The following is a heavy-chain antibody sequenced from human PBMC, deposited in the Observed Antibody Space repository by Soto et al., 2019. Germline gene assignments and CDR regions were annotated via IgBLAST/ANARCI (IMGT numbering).Heavy chain of an antibody. Sequence: PGGSLRLSCAASGFTFDDYAMHWVRQAPGKGLEWVSGISWNSGRIGYADSVKGRFTISRDNAKNSLYLQMNSLRAEDTALYFCAKDFYGDYGYFDYWGQGTLVTVSS. CDR1: GFTFDDYA. CDR3: AKDFYGDYGYFDY. CDR2: ISWNSGRI. D-gene: IGHD4-17*01. J-gene: IGHJ4*02. V-gene: IGHV3-9*01.